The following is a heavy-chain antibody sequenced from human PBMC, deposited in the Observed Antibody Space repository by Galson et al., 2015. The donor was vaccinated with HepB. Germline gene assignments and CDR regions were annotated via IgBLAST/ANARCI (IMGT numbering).Heavy chain of an antibody. J-gene: IGHJ2*01. CDR3: ARGPTTVSIPFWYFDL. CDR2: IIPFYGTT. CDR1: GHTFTTSS. D-gene: IGHD4-17*01. V-gene: IGHV1-69*13. Sequence: SVKVSCKASGHTFTTSSSSWVRHAPGQGLEWRGGIIPFYGTTNFAQNFQGRVTITADESMSTAYIALNSLRSEDTAVYYCARGPTTVSIPFWYFDLWGRGTLVTVSS.